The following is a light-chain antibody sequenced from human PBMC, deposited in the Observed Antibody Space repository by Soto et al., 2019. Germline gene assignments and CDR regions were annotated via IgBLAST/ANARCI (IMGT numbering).Light chain of an antibody. V-gene: IGKV3-15*01. CDR1: QSITEK. Sequence: EIVMTQSPDTLSVTPGDTANLSCRASQSITEKVVWYQQKYGQAPRVLIYGAFTRAAGVPARFSGSGSGTELTLTISSLQSEESEVYVGQQYANWPKTFGQGTKVDI. J-gene: IGKJ1*01. CDR3: QQYANWPKT. CDR2: GAF.